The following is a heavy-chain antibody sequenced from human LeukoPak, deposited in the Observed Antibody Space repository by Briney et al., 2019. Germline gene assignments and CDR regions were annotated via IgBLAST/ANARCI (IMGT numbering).Heavy chain of an antibody. CDR2: IYYSGST. Sequence: NPSETLSLTCTVSGGSISSYYRSWIRQPPGKGLEWIGFIYYSGSTNYNPSLKSRVTISVDTSKNQFSLNLSSVTAADTAIYYCARLKDGVFGPWGQGTLVTVSS. J-gene: IGHJ5*02. CDR3: ARLKDGVFGP. V-gene: IGHV4-59*08. CDR1: GGSISSYY. D-gene: IGHD2-8*01.